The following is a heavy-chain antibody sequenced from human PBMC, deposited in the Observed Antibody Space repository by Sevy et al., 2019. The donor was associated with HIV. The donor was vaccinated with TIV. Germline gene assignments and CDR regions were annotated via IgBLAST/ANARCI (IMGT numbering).Heavy chain of an antibody. V-gene: IGHV3-30*02. CDR3: ARDRKVLLVVYAIPFDVFDI. J-gene: IGHJ3*02. D-gene: IGHD2-8*02. Sequence: GGSLRLSCAASGFTFSNHGMHWVRQAPGNGLEWVAFIRYDGSNEYYAESVKGRFTISRDNSKNTLYLQMNSLRPEDTAVYYCARDRKVLLVVYAIPFDVFDIWGQGTMVTVSS. CDR2: IRYDGSNE. CDR1: GFTFSNHG.